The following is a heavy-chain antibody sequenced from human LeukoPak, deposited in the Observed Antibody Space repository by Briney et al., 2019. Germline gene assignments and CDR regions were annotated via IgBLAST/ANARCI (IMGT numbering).Heavy chain of an antibody. CDR3: AASNSGSYLFDY. CDR2: VVVGSGNT. V-gene: IGHV1-58*01. CDR1: GFTFTSSA. Sequence: ASVKVSCKASGFTFTSSAVQWVRQARGQRLEWIGWVVVGSGNTNYAQKFQERVTITRDMSTSTAYMELSSLRSEDTAVYYCAASNSGSYLFDYWGQGTLVTVSS. D-gene: IGHD1-26*01. J-gene: IGHJ4*02.